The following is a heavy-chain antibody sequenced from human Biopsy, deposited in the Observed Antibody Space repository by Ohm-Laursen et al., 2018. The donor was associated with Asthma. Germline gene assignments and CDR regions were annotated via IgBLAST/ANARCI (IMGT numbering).Heavy chain of an antibody. Sequence: GTLSLTCTVSGVSISSDYWSWIRQPPGQRLEFIGYIYTSGITNYNPSLKSRVTISADTSMNQFSLKLSSVTAADTATYYCATDSGVLPLGDWGQGSLVTVSS. CDR2: IYTSGIT. V-gene: IGHV4-59*01. D-gene: IGHD4-17*01. CDR1: GVSISSDY. J-gene: IGHJ4*02. CDR3: ATDSGVLPLGD.